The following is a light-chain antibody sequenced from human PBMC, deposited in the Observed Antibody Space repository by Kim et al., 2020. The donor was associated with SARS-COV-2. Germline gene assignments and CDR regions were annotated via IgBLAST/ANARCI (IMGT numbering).Light chain of an antibody. CDR2: SNT. V-gene: IGLV1-44*01. CDR1: SSTIGSNP. CDR3: AAWDDSLNGHV. J-gene: IGLJ1*01. Sequence: GQRVTISCSGGSSTIGSNPVNWYQQFPGAAPKLLIYSNTQRPSGVPDRFSGSKSGTSASLAISGLQSEDEADYYCAAWDDSLNGHVFGTGTKVTVL.